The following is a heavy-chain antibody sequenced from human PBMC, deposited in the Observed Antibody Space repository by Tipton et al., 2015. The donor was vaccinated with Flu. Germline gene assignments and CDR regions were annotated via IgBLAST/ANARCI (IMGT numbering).Heavy chain of an antibody. D-gene: IGHD1-26*01. CDR3: AKSGSYLEYLQH. V-gene: IGHV4-4*07. CDR2: IYTSGST. Sequence: TLSLTCTVSGGSLSSYYWSWIRQPAGKGLEWIGRIYTSGSTNYNPSLKSRVTMSVDTSKNQFSLKLTSVSAADTAVYYCAKSGSYLEYLQHWGQVTLVTVSS. J-gene: IGHJ1*01. CDR1: GGSLSSYY.